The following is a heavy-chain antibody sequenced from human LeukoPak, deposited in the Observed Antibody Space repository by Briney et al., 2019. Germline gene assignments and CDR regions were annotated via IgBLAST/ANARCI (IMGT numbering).Heavy chain of an antibody. Sequence: GGSLRLSCAASGFTFSRYWMHWLRQAPGRGLVWVSLISTDGSTTNYADSVKGRFTISRDNRKNTLYLQLNSLIAEDPAVYYCASYLTSIPSGMDVWGQATKVSVCS. V-gene: IGHV3-74*01. CDR1: GFTFSRYW. D-gene: IGHD2/OR15-2a*01. CDR2: ISTDGSTT. J-gene: IGHJ6*02. CDR3: ASYLTSIPSGMDV.